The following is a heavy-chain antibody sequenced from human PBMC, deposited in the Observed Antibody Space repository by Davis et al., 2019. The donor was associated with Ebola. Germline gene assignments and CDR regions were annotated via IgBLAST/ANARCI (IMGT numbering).Heavy chain of an antibody. J-gene: IGHJ6*02. V-gene: IGHV1-18*01. CDR2: ISAYNGNT. D-gene: IGHD2-15*01. CDR1: GYTFTSYG. CDR3: AGGLGYCSGGSCYIWGTYGMDV. Sequence: ASVKVSCKASGYTFTSYGISWVRQAPGQGLEWMGWISAYNGNTNYAQKLQGRVTMTTDTSTSTAYMELRSLRSDDTAVYYCAGGLGYCSGGSCYIWGTYGMDVWGQGTTVTVSS.